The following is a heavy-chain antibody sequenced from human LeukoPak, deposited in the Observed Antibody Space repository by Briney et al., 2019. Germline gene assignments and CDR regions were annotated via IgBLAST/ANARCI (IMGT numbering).Heavy chain of an antibody. D-gene: IGHD3-10*01. CDR3: ARELSPFSVRGVSKVGNWFDP. CDR2: IYTSGST. V-gene: IGHV4-4*07. J-gene: IGHJ5*02. CDR1: GGSISSYY. Sequence: PSETLSLTCTVSGGSISSYYWSWIRQPAGKGLEWIGRIYTSGSTNYNPSLKSRVTISVDMSKNQFSLKLSSVTAADTAVYYCARELSPFSVRGVSKVGNWFDPWGQGTLVTVSS.